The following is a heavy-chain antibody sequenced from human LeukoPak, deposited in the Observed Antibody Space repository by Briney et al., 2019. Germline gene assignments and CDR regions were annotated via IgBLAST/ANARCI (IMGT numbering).Heavy chain of an antibody. CDR2: IGGDADGT. CDR1: GFTVTNFA. V-gene: IGHV3-23*01. CDR3: VHPTGEGWFYFPY. D-gene: IGHD7-27*01. Sequence: GSLRLSGAASGFTVTNFAIAWVRQAPGKGLEWVAAIGGDADGTTYPDRVRGRFFLSRDSSKNTLYLQMNVLTVEDTAVYHCVHPTGEGWFYFPYWGQGTPVTVSS. J-gene: IGHJ4*02.